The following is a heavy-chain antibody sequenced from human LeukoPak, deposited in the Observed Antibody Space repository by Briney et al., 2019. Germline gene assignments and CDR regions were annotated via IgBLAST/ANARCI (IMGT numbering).Heavy chain of an antibody. CDR1: GYTFTNYD. Sequence: ASVKVSCKTSGYTFTNYDINWVRQATGQGLERMGWMNPNSGNTGYAQKFQGRVTMTRNTSISTAYIELSSLRSEDTAVYYCARPHCSSTDCHPPEWFDPWGQGTLVTVSS. J-gene: IGHJ5*02. D-gene: IGHD2-2*01. V-gene: IGHV1-8*01. CDR2: MNPNSGNT. CDR3: ARPHCSSTDCHPPEWFDP.